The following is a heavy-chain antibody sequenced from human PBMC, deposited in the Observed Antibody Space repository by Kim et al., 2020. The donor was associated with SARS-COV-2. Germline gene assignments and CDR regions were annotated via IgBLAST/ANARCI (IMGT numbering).Heavy chain of an antibody. Sequence: GGSLRLSCADSGFTFSNNAMTWVRQAPGKGLECVSVITASSDRAYYADSVTGRFTISSDNYKNMLYLQINSLRAEATAVYYCSKCKAPYHSDLAMYNWF. CDR3: SKCKAPYHSDLAMYNWF. V-gene: IGHV3-23*01. J-gene: IGHJ5*01. CDR2: ITASSDRA. CDR1: GFTFSNNA. D-gene: IGHD1-20*01.